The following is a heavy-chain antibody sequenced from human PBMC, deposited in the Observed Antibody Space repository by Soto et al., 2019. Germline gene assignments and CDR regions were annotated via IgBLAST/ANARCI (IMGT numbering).Heavy chain of an antibody. CDR2: INHSGST. J-gene: IGHJ3*02. Sequence: ASETLSLTCAVYGGSLSGYYWSWIRQPPGKGLEWIGEINHSGSTNYNPSLKSRVTISVDTSKNQFSLKLSSVTAADTAVYYCARYCSGGSCSPRNAFDIWGQGTMVTVSS. CDR3: ARYCSGGSCSPRNAFDI. V-gene: IGHV4-34*01. D-gene: IGHD2-15*01. CDR1: GGSLSGYY.